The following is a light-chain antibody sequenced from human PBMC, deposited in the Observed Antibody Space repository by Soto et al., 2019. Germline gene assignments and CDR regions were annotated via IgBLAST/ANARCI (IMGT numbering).Light chain of an antibody. V-gene: IGKV3-11*01. CDR1: QSISSS. CDR2: DAS. CDR3: QQRSEWPRT. Sequence: EIVVTQSPATLSLSPGERATLSCRASQSISSSLAWYQQKPGQAPRLLIYDASSRATGFPARFSGSGSGTDFTLTIGSLEPDDFAVYYCQQRSEWPRTFGQGTKVEIK. J-gene: IGKJ1*01.